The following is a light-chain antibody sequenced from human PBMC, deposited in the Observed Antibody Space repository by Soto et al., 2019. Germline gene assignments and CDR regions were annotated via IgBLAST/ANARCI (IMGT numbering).Light chain of an antibody. V-gene: IGLV2-8*01. CDR1: SSDVGFYDY. J-gene: IGLJ1*01. CDR3: SSYRSTTTFGV. CDR2: EVT. Sequence: QSVLTQPPSASGFPGQSVTISCTGTSSDVGFYDYVSWYQQHPGKAPKLVIYEVTKRPSGVPDRVSASKSGNTASLTVSGLRAEDEADYFCSSYRSTTTFGVFGTGTKLTVL.